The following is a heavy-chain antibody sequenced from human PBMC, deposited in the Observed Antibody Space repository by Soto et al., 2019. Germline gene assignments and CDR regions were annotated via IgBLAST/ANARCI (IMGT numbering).Heavy chain of an antibody. D-gene: IGHD4-4*01. V-gene: IGHV3-7*01. Sequence: GGSLRLSCTASGFTFSDSWMTWVRQAPGKGLEWVARIKPDESEKKYADSVKGRFSISRDNAKNSMYLQMDSLRGEDTAVYYCVGGGSNYASWRKGTLVTFSS. CDR2: IKPDESEK. CDR3: VGGGSNYAS. J-gene: IGHJ1*01. CDR1: GFTFSDSW.